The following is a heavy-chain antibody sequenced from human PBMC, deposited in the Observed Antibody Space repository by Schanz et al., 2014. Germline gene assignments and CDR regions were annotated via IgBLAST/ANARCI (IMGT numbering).Heavy chain of an antibody. CDR1: GFTVSSNY. CDR2: IYGGGIT. CDR3: ARNRGFQSFDY. J-gene: IGHJ4*02. Sequence: EVQLVESGGGLVQPGGSLRLSCAASGFTVSSNYMSWVRQAPGKGLEWVSVIYGGGITEYADSVKGRFTISRDSSRNTLYLQMNSLRVDDTAVYYCARNRGFQSFDYWGRGTLVTVSS. V-gene: IGHV3-66*01.